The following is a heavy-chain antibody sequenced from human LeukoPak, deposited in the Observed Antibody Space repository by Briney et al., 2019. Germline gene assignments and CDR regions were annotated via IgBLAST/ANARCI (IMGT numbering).Heavy chain of an antibody. CDR2: IKQDGSEK. Sequence: GGSLRLSCAASGFTFSSYWMSWVRQAPGKGLEWVANIKQDGSEKYYVDSVKGRFTISRDNSKNTLYLQMNSLRAEDTAVYYCAKGPYSSSLVLCYYYYYMDVWGKGTTVTISS. D-gene: IGHD6-13*01. J-gene: IGHJ6*03. CDR1: GFTFSSYW. CDR3: AKGPYSSSLVLCYYYYYMDV. V-gene: IGHV3-7*01.